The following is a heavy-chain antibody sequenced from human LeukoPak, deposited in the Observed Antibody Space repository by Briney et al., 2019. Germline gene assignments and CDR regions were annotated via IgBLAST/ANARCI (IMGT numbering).Heavy chain of an antibody. V-gene: IGHV3-11*01. CDR3: ARDSYYDFWSGYYLD. J-gene: IGHJ4*02. D-gene: IGHD3-3*01. CDR1: GFTFSDYY. Sequence: GGSLRLSCAASGFTFSDYYMSWIRQAPGKGLEWVSYISSSGSTIYYADSVKGRFTISRDNAKNSLCLQMNSLRAEDTAVYYCARDSYYDFWSGYYLDWGQGTLVTVSS. CDR2: ISSSGSTI.